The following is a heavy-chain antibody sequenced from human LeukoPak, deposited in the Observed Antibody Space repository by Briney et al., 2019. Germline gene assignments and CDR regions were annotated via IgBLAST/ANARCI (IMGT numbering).Heavy chain of an antibody. CDR1: GFTFSSYW. J-gene: IGHJ4*02. CDR3: ARARYSSSSGPLDY. V-gene: IGHV3-7*01. D-gene: IGHD6-6*01. CDR2: IKQDGSEK. Sequence: GGSLRLSCAASGFTFSSYWMSCVRQAPGKGLEWVANIKQDGSEKYYVDSVKGRFTISRDNAKNSLYLQMNSLRAEDTAVYYCARARYSSSSGPLDYWGQGTLVTVSS.